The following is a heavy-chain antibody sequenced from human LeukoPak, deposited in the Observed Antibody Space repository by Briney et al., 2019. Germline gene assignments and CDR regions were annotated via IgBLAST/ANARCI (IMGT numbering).Heavy chain of an antibody. D-gene: IGHD3-16*01. J-gene: IGHJ6*03. V-gene: IGHV3-30*02. CDR3: AKVNARYYYYYYYMDV. Sequence: PGGSLRLSCAASGFTFSSYGMHWVRQAPGKGLELVAFIRYDGSNKYYADSVKGRFTISRDNSKNTLYLQMNSLRAEDTAVYYCAKVNARYYYYYYYMDVWGKGTTVTISS. CDR1: GFTFSSYG. CDR2: IRYDGSNK.